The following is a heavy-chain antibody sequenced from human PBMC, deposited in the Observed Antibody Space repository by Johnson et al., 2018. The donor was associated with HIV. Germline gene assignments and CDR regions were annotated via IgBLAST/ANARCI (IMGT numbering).Heavy chain of an antibody. CDR3: ARGRGSYSSSSPLPLDAFDI. Sequence: QVQLVESGGGLVKRGGSLRLSCAASGFTFSTYGMHWVRQAPGKGLEWVAFIRNDGSNKHFVESVKGRFTISRDNSKNTLYLQMNSLRAEDTAVYYCARGRGSYSSSSPLPLDAFDIWGQGTMVTVSS. CDR2: IRNDGSNK. J-gene: IGHJ3*02. D-gene: IGHD6-6*01. CDR1: GFTFSTYG. V-gene: IGHV3-30*02.